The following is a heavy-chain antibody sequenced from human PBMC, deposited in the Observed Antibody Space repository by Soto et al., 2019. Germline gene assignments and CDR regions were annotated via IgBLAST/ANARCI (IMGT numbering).Heavy chain of an antibody. D-gene: IGHD6-25*01. V-gene: IGHV3-30-3*01. CDR3: ARAATSIRIAAIGDY. CDR1: GFTFSSYA. Sequence: QVQLVESGGGVVQPGRSLRLSCAASGFTFSSYAMHWVRQAPGKGLEWVAVISYDGSNKYYADSVKGRFTISRDNSKNTLYLQMNILRAEDTAVYYCARAATSIRIAAIGDYWGQGTLVTVSS. J-gene: IGHJ4*02. CDR2: ISYDGSNK.